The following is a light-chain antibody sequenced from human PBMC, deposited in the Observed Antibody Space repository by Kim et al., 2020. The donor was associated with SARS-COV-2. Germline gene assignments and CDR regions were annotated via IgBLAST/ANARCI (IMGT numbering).Light chain of an antibody. CDR3: QQYDNSPYT. Sequence: EIVLTQSPGTLSLSPGERATLSCRASQSVASNHIAWFQQKPGQTPGLLIYGTSSRVTGIPDRFSASGSGTDFTLTISRLEPEDFAVYYCQQYDNSPYTFGQGTKLEI. V-gene: IGKV3-20*01. J-gene: IGKJ2*01. CDR1: QSVASNH. CDR2: GTS.